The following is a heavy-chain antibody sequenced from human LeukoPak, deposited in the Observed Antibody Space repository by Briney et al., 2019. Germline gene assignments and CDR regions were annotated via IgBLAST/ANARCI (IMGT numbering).Heavy chain of an antibody. CDR3: ARGQGAWPSHFDV. CDR1: GFTFSSYV. D-gene: IGHD3-16*01. J-gene: IGHJ4*02. Sequence: GGSLRLSCAASGFTFSSYVMSWVRQAPGRGVEWVSEIRASASGKYYADSVKGRFTISRDNSKNSLFVQMNSRRADDAALYYCARGQGAWPSHFDVWGQGTLVTVSS. V-gene: IGHV3-23*01. CDR2: IRASASGK.